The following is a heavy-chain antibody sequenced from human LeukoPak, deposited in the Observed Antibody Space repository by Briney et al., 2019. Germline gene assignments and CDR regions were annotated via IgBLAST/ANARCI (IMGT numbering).Heavy chain of an antibody. D-gene: IGHD6-19*01. V-gene: IGHV3-23*01. J-gene: IGHJ4*02. CDR3: AKSSSGWAEFDY. CDR2: ISGNGYVT. CDR1: GFXFSSYA. Sequence: GGSLRLSCEASGFXFSSYAMSWVRQAPGKGLEWVSAISGNGYVTHYADSVRGRFTISRDNSKNTMSLQMNSLRAADTAVYHCAKSSSGWAEFDYWGQGTLVTVPS.